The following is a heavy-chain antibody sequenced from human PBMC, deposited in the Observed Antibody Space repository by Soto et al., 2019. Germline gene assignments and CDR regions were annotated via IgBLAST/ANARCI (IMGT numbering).Heavy chain of an antibody. J-gene: IGHJ6*02. CDR1: GGSISSYY. CDR2: IYYSGST. V-gene: IGHV4-59*01. CDR3: ARFDSAGAYYYYGMDV. Sequence: SETLSLTCTVSGGSISSYYWSWIRQPPGKGLEWIGYIYYSGSTNYNPSLKSRVTISVDTSKNQFSLKLSSVTAADTAVYYCARFDSAGAYYYYGMDVWGQGTTVTVSS. D-gene: IGHD6-13*01.